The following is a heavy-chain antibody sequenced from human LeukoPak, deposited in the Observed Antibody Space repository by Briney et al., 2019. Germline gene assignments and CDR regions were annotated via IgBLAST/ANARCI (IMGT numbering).Heavy chain of an antibody. J-gene: IGHJ4*02. CDR3: ARGRPDIVVVVADLFDY. V-gene: IGHV3-21*01. CDR1: GFTFSGYG. Sequence: PGRSLRLSCAVSGFTFSGYGMHWVRQAPGKGLEWVSSISSSSSYIYYADAVKGRFTISRDNAKNSLYLQMNSLRAEDTAVYYCARGRPDIVVVVADLFDYWGQGTLVTVSS. CDR2: ISSSSSYI. D-gene: IGHD2-15*01.